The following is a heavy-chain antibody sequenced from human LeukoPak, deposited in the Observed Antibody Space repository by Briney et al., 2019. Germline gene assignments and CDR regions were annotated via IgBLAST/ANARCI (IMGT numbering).Heavy chain of an antibody. CDR2: ISSGGRTM. V-gene: IGHV3-11*01. Sequence: PGGSLRLSCAASGFTFSDYYMTWIRQAPGKGLEWISYISSGGRTMYYTDSVKGRFTISRDNAKNSLYLQMNSLRAEDTAVYYCARESSSWSYYYMDVWGKGTTVTISS. D-gene: IGHD6-13*01. J-gene: IGHJ6*03. CDR3: ARESSSWSYYYMDV. CDR1: GFTFSDYY.